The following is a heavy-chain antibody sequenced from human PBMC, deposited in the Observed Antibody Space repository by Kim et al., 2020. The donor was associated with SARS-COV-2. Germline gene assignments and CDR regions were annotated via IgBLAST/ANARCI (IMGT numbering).Heavy chain of an antibody. CDR2: INAGNGNT. Sequence: ASVKVSCKASGYTFTSYAMHWVRQAPGQRLEWMGWINAGNGNTKYSQKFQGRVTITRDSSASTAYMELSSLRSEDTAVYYCARAKGYSSSWPFDYWGQGTLVTVSS. CDR3: ARAKGYSSSWPFDY. V-gene: IGHV1-3*01. CDR1: GYTFTSYA. J-gene: IGHJ4*02. D-gene: IGHD6-13*01.